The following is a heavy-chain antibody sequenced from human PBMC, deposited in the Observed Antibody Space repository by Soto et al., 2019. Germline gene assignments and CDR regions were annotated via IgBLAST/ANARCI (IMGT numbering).Heavy chain of an antibody. CDR3: VRGGGGVLFDP. V-gene: IGHV3-11*06. Sequence: GGSLRLSCAGSGFTFGDSYVSWIRQAPGKGLEWLSYISPGSRYPAYADSVKGRFIISRDNAKRSLYLQMMSLTAEDTAIYYCVRGGGGVLFDPWGQGTMVTVSP. CDR1: GFTFGDSY. J-gene: IGHJ5*02. CDR2: ISPGSRYP. D-gene: IGHD2-15*01.